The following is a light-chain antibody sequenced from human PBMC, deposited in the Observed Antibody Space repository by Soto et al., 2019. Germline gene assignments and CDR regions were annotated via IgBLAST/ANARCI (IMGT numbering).Light chain of an antibody. J-gene: IGLJ1*01. CDR3: GSWDSSLSAYV. Sequence: SVLTQPRSVCAATGQKVTISCSGSSSNIGGNSVSWYQQLPGTAPKLLIYDDNKRPSGIPDRFSGSKSGTSATLGITGFQTGDEADYYCGSWDSSLSAYVFGTGTKVTVL. V-gene: IGLV1-51*01. CDR1: SSNIGGNS. CDR2: DDN.